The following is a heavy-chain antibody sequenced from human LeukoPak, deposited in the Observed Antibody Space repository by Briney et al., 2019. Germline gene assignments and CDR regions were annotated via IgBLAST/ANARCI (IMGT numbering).Heavy chain of an antibody. Sequence: SETLSLACSVSGGSISDYYWSWIRQPAGEGLEWVGRIYTTGTTNYNPSLKSRITMSGDTSKTQFSLKLSSGTATARAVYYCARGRYGSGAYYNAYFDSWGQGTLVTVSS. CDR3: ARGRYGSGAYYNAYFDS. CDR1: GGSISDYY. D-gene: IGHD3-10*01. CDR2: IYTTGTT. J-gene: IGHJ4*02. V-gene: IGHV4-4*07.